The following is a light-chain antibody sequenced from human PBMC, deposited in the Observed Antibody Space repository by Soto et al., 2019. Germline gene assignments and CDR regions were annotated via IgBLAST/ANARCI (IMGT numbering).Light chain of an antibody. Sequence: QPALTQPASVSGSPGQSITISCTGTSSDVGGYNYASWYQQHPGKAPKLMIYEVSNRPSGVSNRFSGSKSGNTASLTISGLQAEDEADYYCSSYTSSSTYVFGTGTKGTVL. V-gene: IGLV2-14*01. CDR2: EVS. CDR3: SSYTSSSTYV. J-gene: IGLJ1*01. CDR1: SSDVGGYNY.